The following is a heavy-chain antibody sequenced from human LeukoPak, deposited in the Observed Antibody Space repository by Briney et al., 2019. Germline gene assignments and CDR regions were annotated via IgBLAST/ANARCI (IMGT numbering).Heavy chain of an antibody. Sequence: AGGSLRLSCAASGFTFSSYAMSWVRQTPGKGLEWVSVIYSGGSTYYADSVKGRFTISRDNSKNTLYLQMNSLRAEDTAVYYCARAADYSNFYFYYGMDVWGQGTTVTVSS. CDR2: IYSGGST. V-gene: IGHV3-66*01. D-gene: IGHD4-11*01. CDR1: GFTFSSYA. CDR3: ARAADYSNFYFYYGMDV. J-gene: IGHJ6*02.